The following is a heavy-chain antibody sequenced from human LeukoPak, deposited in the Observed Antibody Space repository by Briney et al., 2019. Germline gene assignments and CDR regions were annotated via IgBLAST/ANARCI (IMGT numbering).Heavy chain of an antibody. CDR3: AKGGAYSYGYYDWFDP. V-gene: IGHV3-11*04. J-gene: IGHJ5*02. CDR1: GFTFSDYY. Sequence: PGGSLRLSCAASGFTFSDYYMSWIRQAPGKGLEWVSYISSSGSTIYYADSVKGRFTISRDNSKNTLYLQMNSLRAEDTAVYYCAKGGAYSYGYYDWFDPWGQGTLVTVSS. CDR2: ISSSGSTI. D-gene: IGHD5-18*01.